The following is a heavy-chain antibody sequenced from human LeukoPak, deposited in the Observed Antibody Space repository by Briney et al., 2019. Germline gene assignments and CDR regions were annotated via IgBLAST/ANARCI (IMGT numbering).Heavy chain of an antibody. J-gene: IGHJ4*02. CDR3: ARTVTIFGVVIKGYYFDY. Sequence: GGSLGLSCAASGFTFSSYSMNWVRQAPGKGLEWVSSISSSSSYIYYADSVKGRFTISRDNAKNSLYLQMNSLRAEDTAVYYCARTVTIFGVVIKGYYFDYWGQGTLVTVSS. CDR2: ISSSSSYI. V-gene: IGHV3-21*01. D-gene: IGHD3-3*01. CDR1: GFTFSSYS.